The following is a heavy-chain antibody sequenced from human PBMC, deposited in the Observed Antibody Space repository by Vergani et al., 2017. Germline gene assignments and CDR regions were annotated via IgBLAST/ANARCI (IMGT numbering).Heavy chain of an antibody. Sequence: QVQLVESGGGVVQPGRSLRLSCAASGFTFSSYAMHWVRQAPGKGLEWVAVISYDGSNKYYADSVKGRFTISRDNSKNTLYLQMNSLRAEDTAVYYCASGVGSSWYSGIDPWGQGTLVTVAS. CDR2: ISYDGSNK. V-gene: IGHV3-30*04. J-gene: IGHJ5*02. CDR1: GFTFSSYA. CDR3: ASGVGSSWYSGIDP. D-gene: IGHD6-13*01.